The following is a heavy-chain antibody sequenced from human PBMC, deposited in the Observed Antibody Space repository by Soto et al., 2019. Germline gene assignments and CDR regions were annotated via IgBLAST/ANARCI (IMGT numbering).Heavy chain of an antibody. CDR3: ARSRGIFGGVYNINCFNP. CDR2: INHSGST. CDR1: GGSFSGYY. V-gene: IGHV4-34*01. Sequence: PSETLSLTCAVYGGSFSGYYWSWIRQPPGKGLEWIGEINHSGSTNYNPSLKSRVTISVDTSKNQFSLKLSSVTAADTAVYYCARSRGIFGGVYNINCFNPWGQETLFTVP. D-gene: IGHD3-3*02. J-gene: IGHJ5*02.